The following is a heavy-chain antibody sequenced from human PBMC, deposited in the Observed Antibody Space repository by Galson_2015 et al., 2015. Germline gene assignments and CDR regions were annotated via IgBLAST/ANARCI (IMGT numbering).Heavy chain of an antibody. CDR1: GFNFRTYG. Sequence: SLRLSCAASGFNFRTYGMHWVRQASDKGLEWAAVIWYDGSNTYYADSVKGRFTISRDSSKNTLYLQMNSLRAEDTAVYYCARGLQVESLDYWGQGTLVTVSS. CDR2: IWYDGSNT. CDR3: ARGLQVESLDY. V-gene: IGHV3-33*01. D-gene: IGHD1-1*01. J-gene: IGHJ4*02.